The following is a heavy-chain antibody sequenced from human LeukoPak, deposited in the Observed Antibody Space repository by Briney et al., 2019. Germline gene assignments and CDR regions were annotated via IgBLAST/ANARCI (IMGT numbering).Heavy chain of an antibody. Sequence: SETLSLTCTVSGGSISGSSCYWGWIRQPPGKGLEWIGSIFYSGRTYYNPSLKSRVTIFVDTSKNQFSLKLNSVTAADTAVYYCARSQATAMVSDYWGQGTLVTVSS. CDR1: GGSISGSSCY. V-gene: IGHV4-39*01. J-gene: IGHJ4*02. CDR2: IFYSGRT. D-gene: IGHD2-21*02. CDR3: ARSQATAMVSDY.